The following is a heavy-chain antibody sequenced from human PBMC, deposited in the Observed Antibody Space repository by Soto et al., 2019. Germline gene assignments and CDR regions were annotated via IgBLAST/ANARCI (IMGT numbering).Heavy chain of an antibody. CDR3: AKDAAAAGAPYYYYYYMDV. Sequence: GGSLRLSCAASGFTFDDYAMHWVRQAPGKGKEWVSGISWNSGSIGYADSVKGRFTISRDNAKNYLYLQMNSLRAEDTALYYCAKDAAAAGAPYYYYYYMDVWGKGTTVTVSS. D-gene: IGHD6-13*01. CDR2: ISWNSGSI. CDR1: GFTFDDYA. J-gene: IGHJ6*03. V-gene: IGHV3-9*01.